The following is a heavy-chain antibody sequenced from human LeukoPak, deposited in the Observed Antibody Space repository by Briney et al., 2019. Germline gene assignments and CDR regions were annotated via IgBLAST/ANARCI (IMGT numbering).Heavy chain of an antibody. D-gene: IGHD3/OR15-3a*01. CDR1: GFTFSSYS. V-gene: IGHV3-48*01. J-gene: IGHJ4*02. CDR2: ISSSSSTI. Sequence: AGGSLRLSCAASGFTFSSYSMNWVRQAPGKGLEWVSYISSSSSTIYYADSVKGRFTISRDNAKNLLYLQMNSPRAEDTAVYYCARDLAGTGYDYWGQGTLVTVSS. CDR3: ARDLAGTGYDY.